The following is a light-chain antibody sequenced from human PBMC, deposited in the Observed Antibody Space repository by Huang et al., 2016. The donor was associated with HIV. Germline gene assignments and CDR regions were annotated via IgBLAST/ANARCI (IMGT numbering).Light chain of an antibody. CDR3: QQSYSALSS. J-gene: IGKJ5*01. Sequence: IQMTQSPTSLSASVGDRVSIVCRASQSISTYLNWYQQKPGKAPKLLISSASTLHSGVPSRFSGSGSGTEVTLTIRGLQLDDFATYYCQQSYSALSSFGPGTRL. V-gene: IGKV1-39*01. CDR2: SAS. CDR1: QSISTY.